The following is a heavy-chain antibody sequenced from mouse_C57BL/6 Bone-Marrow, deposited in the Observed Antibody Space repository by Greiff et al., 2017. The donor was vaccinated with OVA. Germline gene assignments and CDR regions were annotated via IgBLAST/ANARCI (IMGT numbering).Heavy chain of an antibody. CDR3: ARGSAWFAY. J-gene: IGHJ3*01. V-gene: IGHV5-17*01. CDR1: GFTFSDYG. CDR2: ISSGSSTI. Sequence: EVKLMESGGGFVQPGGSLKLSCAASGFTFSDYGMHWVGQDPEKGLEWVAYISSGSSTIYYADTVKGRFTISRDNAKNTLFLQMTSLRSEDTAMYYCARGSAWFAYWGQGTLVTVSA.